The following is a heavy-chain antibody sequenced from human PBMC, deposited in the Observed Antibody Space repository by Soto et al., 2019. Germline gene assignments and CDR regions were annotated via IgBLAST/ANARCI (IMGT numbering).Heavy chain of an antibody. J-gene: IGHJ6*02. CDR1: GYTFTSYG. V-gene: IGHV1-18*01. CDR2: ISAYNGNT. D-gene: IGHD3-10*01. Sequence: ASVKVSCKASGYTFTSYGISWVRQAPGQGLEWMGWISAYNGNTNYAQKLQGRVTMTTDTSTSTAYMELRSLRSDDTAVYYCARVSRGDDDYYGLDVWGQGTTVTLSS. CDR3: ARVSRGDDDYYGLDV.